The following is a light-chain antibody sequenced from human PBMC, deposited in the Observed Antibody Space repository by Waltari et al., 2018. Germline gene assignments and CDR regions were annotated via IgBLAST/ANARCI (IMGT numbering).Light chain of an antibody. V-gene: IGKV3-11*01. J-gene: IGKJ2*01. CDR3: QQRGNWPSGYT. CDR2: DAS. CDR1: QSVSSH. Sequence: EIVLTQSPATLSLSPGERATLSCRASQSVSSHLVWYQQKPGQAPRLLIYDASKRATGIPARVSGSGSGTDFTLTISSLEPEDFAVYYCQQRGNWPSGYTFGQGTKLEIK.